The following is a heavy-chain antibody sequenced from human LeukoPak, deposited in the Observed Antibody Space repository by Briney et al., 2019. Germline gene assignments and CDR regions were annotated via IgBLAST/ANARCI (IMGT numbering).Heavy chain of an antibody. CDR1: GFTFSSYW. CDR3: ARDQNDFWSGYYYDAFDI. V-gene: IGHV3-7*01. Sequence: GGSLRLSCAASGFTFSSYWMSWVRQAPGKGLEWVANIKQDGSEKYYVDSVKGRFTISRDNAKNSLYLQMNSLRAEDTAVYYCARDQNDFWSGYYYDAFDIWGQGTMVTVSS. CDR2: IKQDGSEK. D-gene: IGHD3-3*01. J-gene: IGHJ3*02.